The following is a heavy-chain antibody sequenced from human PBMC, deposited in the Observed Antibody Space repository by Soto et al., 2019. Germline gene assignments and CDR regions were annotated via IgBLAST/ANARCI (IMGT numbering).Heavy chain of an antibody. V-gene: IGHV1-18*01. D-gene: IGHD3-9*01. CDR2: ISAYNGNT. CDR1: GYTFTSYG. J-gene: IGHJ6*04. CDR3: ARNDTIQGGLGYYYYGMDV. Sequence: QVQLVQSGAEVKKPGASVKVSCKASGYTFTSYGISWVRQAPGQGLEWMGWISAYNGNTNYAQKLQGRVTMTTDTSTSTAYMEVRSLRYDDTAVYYCARNDTIQGGLGYYYYGMDVWGNGTTVTVSS.